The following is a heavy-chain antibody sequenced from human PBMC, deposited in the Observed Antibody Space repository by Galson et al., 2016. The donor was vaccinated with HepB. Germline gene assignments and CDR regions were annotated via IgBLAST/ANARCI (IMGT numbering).Heavy chain of an antibody. V-gene: IGHV5-10-1*01. D-gene: IGHD3-10*01. CDR2: IDPSDSYT. CDR1: GYSFTTYW. Sequence: QSGAEVKKPGESLRISCKGSGYSFTTYWITWVRQMPETGLEAMGRIDPSDSYTTYSPSFQGHVTISADKSISTVYLEWSSLKAADTALYYCARTRYYGSGSLPDYWGQGTRVAVSS. J-gene: IGHJ4*02. CDR3: ARTRYYGSGSLPDY.